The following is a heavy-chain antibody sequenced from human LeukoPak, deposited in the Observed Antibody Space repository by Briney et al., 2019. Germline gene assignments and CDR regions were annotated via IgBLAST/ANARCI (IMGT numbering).Heavy chain of an antibody. D-gene: IGHD4-17*01. CDR2: ISYDGSNK. J-gene: IGHJ4*02. V-gene: IGHV3-30-3*01. CDR3: ARDAAGDYGDYVGTVTDY. Sequence: GGSLRLSCAASGFTFSDYYMSWIRQAPGKGLEWVAVISYDGSNKYYADSVKGRFTISRDNSKNTLYLQMYSLRAEDTAVYYCARDAAGDYGDYVGTVTDYWGQGTLVTVSS. CDR1: GFTFSDYY.